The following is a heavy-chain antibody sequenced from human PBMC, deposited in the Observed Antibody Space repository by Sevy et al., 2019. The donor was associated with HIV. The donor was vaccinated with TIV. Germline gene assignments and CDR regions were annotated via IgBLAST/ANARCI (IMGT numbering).Heavy chain of an antibody. CDR3: ARAYYYDSSAYYFDH. CDR1: GYTFTAYY. Sequence: ASVKVSCKASGYTFTAYYVHWVRQAPGQGLEWMGRINPNSGGTNYAQKFQGRVTMTRDTSISTAYMELSWLRYDDTAVYHCARAYYYDSSAYYFDHWGQGTLVTVSS. D-gene: IGHD3-22*01. J-gene: IGHJ4*02. V-gene: IGHV1-2*06. CDR2: INPNSGGT.